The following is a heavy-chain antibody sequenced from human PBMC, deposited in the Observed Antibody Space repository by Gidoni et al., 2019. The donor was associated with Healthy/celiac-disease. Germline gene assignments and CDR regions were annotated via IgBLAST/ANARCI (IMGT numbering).Heavy chain of an antibody. Sequence: QLQLQESGPGLVKPSETLSLTCTVSGGSISSSSYYWGWIRQPPGKGLEWIGSIYYSGSTYYNPSLKSRVTISVDTSKNQFSLKLSSVTAADTAVYYCARGASGYSYGLLDYWGQGTLVTVSS. CDR2: IYYSGST. CDR3: ARGASGYSYGLLDY. V-gene: IGHV4-39*01. CDR1: GGSISSSSYY. J-gene: IGHJ4*02. D-gene: IGHD5-18*01.